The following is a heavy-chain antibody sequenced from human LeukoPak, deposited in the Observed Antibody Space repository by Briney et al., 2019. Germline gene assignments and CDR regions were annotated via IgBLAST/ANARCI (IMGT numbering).Heavy chain of an antibody. CDR3: ARVVPPPSIPTGGRFEDC. CDR1: GYTFTNYD. V-gene: IGHV1-8*03. Sequence: ASVKVSCKASGYTFTNYDINWVRRASGQGLEWMGWMNPNSGKTGYAQQFQGRLSITRDTSISTAYMELRSLTSDDTAVYYCARVVPPPSIPTGGRFEDCWGQGTLVTVSS. D-gene: IGHD6-13*01. CDR2: MNPNSGKT. J-gene: IGHJ4*02.